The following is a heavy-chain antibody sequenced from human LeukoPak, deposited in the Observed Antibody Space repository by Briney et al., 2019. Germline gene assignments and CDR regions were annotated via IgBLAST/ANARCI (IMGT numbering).Heavy chain of an antibody. Sequence: PSETLSLTCTVSGGSISSYYWSWIRQPPGKGLEWIGYIYYSGSTNYNPSLKSRVTISVDTSKNQFSLKLSSVTAADTAVYYCASWRYFDWLWAGGGYFQHWGQGTLVTVSS. J-gene: IGHJ1*01. CDR2: IYYSGST. CDR1: GGSISSYY. D-gene: IGHD3-9*01. V-gene: IGHV4-59*01. CDR3: ASWRYFDWLWAGGGYFQH.